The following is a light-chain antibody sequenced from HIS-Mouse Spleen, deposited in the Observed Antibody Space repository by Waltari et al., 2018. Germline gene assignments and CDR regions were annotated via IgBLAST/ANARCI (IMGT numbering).Light chain of an antibody. Sequence: QSALTQPPSASGSPGQSVTISCTGTSSDVGGYNYVSWYQQHPGKAPKPMIYEVSKRPSGVPDRFSGSKSGNTASLSVSGLQAEDEADYYCSSYAGSSWVFGGGTKLTVL. V-gene: IGLV2-8*01. CDR1: SSDVGGYNY. CDR3: SSYAGSSWV. J-gene: IGLJ3*02. CDR2: EVS.